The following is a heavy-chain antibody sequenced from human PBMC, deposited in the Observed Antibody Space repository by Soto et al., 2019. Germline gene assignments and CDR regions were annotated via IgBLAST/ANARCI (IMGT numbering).Heavy chain of an antibody. J-gene: IGHJ4*02. CDR1: GGSISSYY. CDR2: IYYSGST. CDR3: ARRHSSSRGTYFDY. D-gene: IGHD6-6*01. Sequence: SETLSLTCTVSGGSISSYYWSWIRQPPGKGLEWIGYIYYSGSTNYNPSLKSRVTISVDTSKNQFSLKLSSVTAADTAVYYCARRHSSSRGTYFDYWGQGTLVTVSS. V-gene: IGHV4-59*01.